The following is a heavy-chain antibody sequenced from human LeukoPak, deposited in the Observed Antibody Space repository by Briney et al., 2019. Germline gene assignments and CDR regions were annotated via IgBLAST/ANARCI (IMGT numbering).Heavy chain of an antibody. CDR3: ARWPAVGTSGAFDI. CDR1: GFTVSSSY. V-gene: IGHV3-53*01. CDR2: IYSGGST. J-gene: IGHJ3*02. D-gene: IGHD6-13*01. Sequence: GGSLRLSCAASGFTVSSSYMNWVRQAPGKGLEWVSVIYSGGSTYYADSVKDRFTISRDNSKNTLYLQMNSLRAEDTAVYYCARWPAVGTSGAFDIWGQGTMVTVSS.